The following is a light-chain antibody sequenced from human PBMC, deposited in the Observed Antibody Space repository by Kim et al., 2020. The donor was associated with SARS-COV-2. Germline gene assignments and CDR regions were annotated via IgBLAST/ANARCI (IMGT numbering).Light chain of an antibody. CDR1: SSVVGGYND. J-gene: IGLJ1*01. CDR3: SSYAGSSLYV. Sequence: GQSVTISCTGTSSVVGGYNDVCWYQQHQGTAPKLMIYEVSKRPSGVPDRFSGSKSGNTASLTVSGLQAEDDADYYCSSYAGSSLYVFRAGTKVTVL. CDR2: EVS. V-gene: IGLV2-8*01.